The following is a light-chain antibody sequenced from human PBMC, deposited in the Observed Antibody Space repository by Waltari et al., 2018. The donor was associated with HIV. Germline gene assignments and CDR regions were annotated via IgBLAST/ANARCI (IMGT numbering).Light chain of an antibody. CDR2: WAS. CDR3: QQYFSTPPVT. Sequence: DIVLTQSPDSLAVSLGERATISCKSSHSVLSRSNNEHYLAWYQQKPGQPPKLLIYWASTRESGVPDRFSGSGSGTDFTLTITSLQAEDVAVYYCQQYFSTPPVTFGGGTKVEIK. J-gene: IGKJ4*01. CDR1: HSVLSRSNNEHY. V-gene: IGKV4-1*01.